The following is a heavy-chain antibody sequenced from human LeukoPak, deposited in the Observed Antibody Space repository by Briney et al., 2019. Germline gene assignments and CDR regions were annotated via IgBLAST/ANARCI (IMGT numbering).Heavy chain of an antibody. Sequence: GESLKISCKGSGYSFTSYWIGWVRQMPGKGLEWMGIIYPGDSDTRYSPSVQGQVTISVDKSISTAYLQWSSLTASDTAMYYSTRDRDGYNDYWGQGTLVTVSS. J-gene: IGHJ4*02. CDR1: GYSFTSYW. V-gene: IGHV5-51*01. CDR2: IYPGDSDT. D-gene: IGHD5-24*01. CDR3: TRDRDGYNDY.